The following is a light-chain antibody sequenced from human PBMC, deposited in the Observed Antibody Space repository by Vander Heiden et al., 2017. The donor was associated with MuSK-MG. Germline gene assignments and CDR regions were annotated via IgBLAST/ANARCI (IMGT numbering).Light chain of an antibody. Sequence: SALTQPASVSGSPGQSITISCTGTSSDVGSYNLVSWYHQHPGKAPNLMIYEVSKRPAGVSNRFSGSKSGNTASLTISGLQAEDEADYYCCSYAGSSTLVFGGGTKLTVL. CDR3: CSYAGSSTLV. CDR1: SSDVGSYNL. V-gene: IGLV2-23*02. J-gene: IGLJ2*01. CDR2: EVS.